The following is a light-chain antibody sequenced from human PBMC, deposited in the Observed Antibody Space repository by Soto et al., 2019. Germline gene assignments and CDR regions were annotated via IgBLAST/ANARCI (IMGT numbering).Light chain of an antibody. CDR2: DAS. CDR1: QSISSW. CDR3: QQYNSYWGT. V-gene: IGKV1-5*01. J-gene: IGKJ1*01. Sequence: DLALTQSASTLASSVRNRFTITCRASQSISSWLAWYQQKPGKAPKLLIYDASSLESGVPSRFSGSGSGTEFTLTISSLQPDDFATYYCQQYNSYWGTFGQGRMVDI.